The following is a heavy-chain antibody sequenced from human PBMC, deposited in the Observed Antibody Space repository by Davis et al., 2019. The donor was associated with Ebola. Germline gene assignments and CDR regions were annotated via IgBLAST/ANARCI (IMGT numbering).Heavy chain of an antibody. CDR1: GFTFSTFG. D-gene: IGHD6-6*01. J-gene: IGHJ6*02. CDR3: ARATIAARPVFDYYYGMDV. Sequence: PGGSLRLSCGASGFTFSTFGMNWVRQAPGKGLEWISYISSSSTSIDYADSVKGRFTISRDNAKNSLYLQMNSLRDEDTAVYFCARATIAARPVFDYYYGMDVWGQGTTVTVSS. V-gene: IGHV3-48*02. CDR2: ISSSSTSI.